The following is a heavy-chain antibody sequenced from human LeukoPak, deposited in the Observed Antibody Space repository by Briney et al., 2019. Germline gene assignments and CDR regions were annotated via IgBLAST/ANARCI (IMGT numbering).Heavy chain of an antibody. J-gene: IGHJ4*02. Sequence: GGSLRLSCAASGFTFNNYPMTWVRQAPGKGLEWVSNLSGSGDITYYADSVKGRFTVSRDNSKNTLFLEINSLRVEDTAVYYCVRRMFGVVLDYWGQGTLVTVSS. CDR2: LSGSGDIT. D-gene: IGHD3-10*02. V-gene: IGHV3-23*01. CDR1: GFTFNNYP. CDR3: VRRMFGVVLDY.